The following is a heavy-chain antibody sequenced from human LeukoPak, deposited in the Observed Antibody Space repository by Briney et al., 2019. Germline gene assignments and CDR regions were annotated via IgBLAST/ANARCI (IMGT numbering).Heavy chain of an antibody. CDR3: ASRNYYDSSGQGDAFDI. V-gene: IGHV3-66*01. CDR2: IYSGGST. J-gene: IGHJ3*02. CDR1: GFTVSSNY. D-gene: IGHD3-22*01. Sequence: GGSLRLSCAASGFTVSSNYMSWVRQAPGKGLEWVSVIYSGGSTYYADSVKGRFTISRDNSKNTPYLQMNSLRAEDTAVYYCASRNYYDSSGQGDAFDIWGQGTMVTVSS.